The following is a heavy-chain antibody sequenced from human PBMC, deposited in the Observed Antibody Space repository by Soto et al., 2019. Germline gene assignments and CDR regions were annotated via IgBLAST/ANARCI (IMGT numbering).Heavy chain of an antibody. CDR2: IYYSGST. CDR1: GGSISSYY. V-gene: IGHV4-59*01. J-gene: IGHJ5*02. CDR3: ARGLGGIAVAGTGPWFDP. D-gene: IGHD6-19*01. Sequence: PXESLCLTCAVSGGSISSYYWSWIRQPPGKGLEWIGYIYYSGSTNYNPSLKSRVTISVDTSKNQFSLKLSSVTAADTAVYYCARGLGGIAVAGTGPWFDPWGQGTLVTVYS.